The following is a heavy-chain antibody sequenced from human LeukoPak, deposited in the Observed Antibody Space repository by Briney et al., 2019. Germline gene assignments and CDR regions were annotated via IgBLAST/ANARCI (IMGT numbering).Heavy chain of an antibody. V-gene: IGHV1-2*02. J-gene: IGHJ4*02. Sequence: GASVKVSCNASGYTFTGYYMHWVRQAPGQGLEWMGWINPNSGGTNYAQKFQGRVTMTRDTSISTAFMELSRLTSDDTAVYYCARVKTMIIVVSLFDYWGQGTLVTVSS. D-gene: IGHD3-22*01. CDR1: GYTFTGYY. CDR3: ARVKTMIIVVSLFDY. CDR2: INPNSGGT.